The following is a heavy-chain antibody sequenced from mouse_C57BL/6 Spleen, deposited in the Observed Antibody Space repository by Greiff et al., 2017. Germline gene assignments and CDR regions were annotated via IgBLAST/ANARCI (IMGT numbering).Heavy chain of an antibody. D-gene: IGHD1-1*01. V-gene: IGHV1-82*01. CDR2: IYPGDGDT. J-gene: IGHJ2*01. Sequence: QVQLQQSGPELVKPGASVKISCKASGYAFSSSWMNWVKQRPGKGLEWIGRIYPGDGDTNYNGKFKGKATLTADKSSSTAYMQLSSLTSEDSAVYFCAISITTVVARDYWGQGTTLTVSS. CDR1: GYAFSSSW. CDR3: AISITTVVARDY.